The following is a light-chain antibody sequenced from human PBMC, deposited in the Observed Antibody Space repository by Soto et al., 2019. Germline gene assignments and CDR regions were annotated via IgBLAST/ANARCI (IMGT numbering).Light chain of an antibody. J-gene: IGKJ5*01. V-gene: IGKV1-5*03. CDR3: QQYNNWS. Sequence: DVQMTQSPSTLSASVGERVTITCRASQSVSTLLAWYQQKPGKAPKLLIYKASSLESGVPSRFSGSGSGTEFTLTISSLQSEDFAVYYCQQYNNWSFGQGTRLEIK. CDR2: KAS. CDR1: QSVSTL.